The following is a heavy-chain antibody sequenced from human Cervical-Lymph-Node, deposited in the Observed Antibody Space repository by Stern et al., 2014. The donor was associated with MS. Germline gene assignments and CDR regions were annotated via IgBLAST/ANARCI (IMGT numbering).Heavy chain of an antibody. Sequence: EVQLVESGGGLVQPGRSLRLSCGASGFTFHEYNMHWVRQAPGKGLEWVSGISWNSDNIGYAASVKGRFTISRDNAKNSLYLQMNSLRAEDTALYYCASNPFYYYGLDVWGQGTTVTVSS. J-gene: IGHJ6*02. CDR3: ASNPFYYYGLDV. CDR2: ISWNSDNI. V-gene: IGHV3-9*01. D-gene: IGHD1-14*01. CDR1: GFTFHEYN.